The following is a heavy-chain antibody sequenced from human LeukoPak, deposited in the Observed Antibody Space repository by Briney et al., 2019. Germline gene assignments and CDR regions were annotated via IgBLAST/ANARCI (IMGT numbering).Heavy chain of an antibody. J-gene: IGHJ4*02. CDR3: ARADFSSSWPLDY. V-gene: IGHV4-30-2*01. CDR2: IYHSGST. Sequence: SGTLSLTCAVSGGSISSGGYYWSWIRQPPGKGLEWIGYIYHSGSTYYNPSLKSRVTISVDRSKNQFSLKLSSVTAADTAVYYCARADFSSSWPLDYWGQGTLVTVSS. CDR1: GGSISSGGYY. D-gene: IGHD6-13*01.